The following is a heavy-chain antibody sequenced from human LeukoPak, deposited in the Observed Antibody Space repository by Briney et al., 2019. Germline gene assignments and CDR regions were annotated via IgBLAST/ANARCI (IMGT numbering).Heavy chain of an antibody. CDR1: GFTLSSYW. CDR3: VTYTHWVAGDV. CDR2: MNQDGSER. J-gene: IGHJ6*02. Sequence: GVSLRLSCAASGFTLSSYWMSWVRQAPGKGLEWVANMNQDGSERDYVDSVKGRFTISRDNARNSLYLQMSSLRAEDTAVYYSVTYTHWVAGDVWGQGTAVTVSS. D-gene: IGHD3-16*01. V-gene: IGHV3-7*01.